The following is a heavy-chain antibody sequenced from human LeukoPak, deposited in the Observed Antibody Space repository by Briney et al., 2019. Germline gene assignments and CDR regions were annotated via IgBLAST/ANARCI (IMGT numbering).Heavy chain of an antibody. CDR3: ARSYDYVWGSYRRHDAFDI. D-gene: IGHD3-16*02. Sequence: PSETLSLTCTVSGGSISSGDYYWSWIRQPPGKGLEWIGYIYYSGSTNYNPSLKSRVTISVDTSKNQFSLKLSSVTAADTAVYYCARSYDYVWGSYRRHDAFDIWGQGTMVTVSS. J-gene: IGHJ3*02. CDR1: GGSISSGDYY. V-gene: IGHV4-61*08. CDR2: IYYSGST.